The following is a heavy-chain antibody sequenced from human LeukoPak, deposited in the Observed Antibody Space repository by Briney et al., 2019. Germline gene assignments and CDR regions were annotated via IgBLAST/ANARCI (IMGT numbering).Heavy chain of an antibody. CDR3: ARELGFNYYDSSGYFDY. D-gene: IGHD3-22*01. V-gene: IGHV1-69*13. CDR1: GYTFTSYA. CDR2: IIPIFGTA. J-gene: IGHJ4*02. Sequence: SVKVSCKASGYTFTSYAISWVRQAPGQGLEWMGGIIPIFGTANYAQKFQGRVTITADESTSTAYMELSSLRSEDTAVYYCARELGFNYYDSSGYFDYWGQGTLVTVSS.